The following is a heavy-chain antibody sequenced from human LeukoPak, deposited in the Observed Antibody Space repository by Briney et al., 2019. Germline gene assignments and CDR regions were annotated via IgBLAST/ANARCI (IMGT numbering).Heavy chain of an antibody. Sequence: GGSLRLSCAASGFTFSNAWMSWVRQAPGKGLEWVAVISYDGSNKYYADSVKGRFTISRDNSKNTLYLQMNSLRAEDTAVYYCARGATQFYYGSGSYFSWYFDLWGRGTLVTVSS. D-gene: IGHD3-10*01. CDR3: ARGATQFYYGSGSYFSWYFDL. CDR1: GFTFSNAW. CDR2: ISYDGSNK. V-gene: IGHV3-30-3*01. J-gene: IGHJ2*01.